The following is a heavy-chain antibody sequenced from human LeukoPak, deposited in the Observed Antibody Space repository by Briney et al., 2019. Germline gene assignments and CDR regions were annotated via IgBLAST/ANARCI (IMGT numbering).Heavy chain of an antibody. V-gene: IGHV3-74*01. Sequence: PGGSLRLSCLASGFTVSSNYMTWVRQAPGKGLVWVSRINSDGSSTSYADSVKGRFTISRDNAKNTLYLQMNSLRAEDTAVYYCARRVGYSYGYGDYFDYWGQGTLVTVSS. J-gene: IGHJ4*02. D-gene: IGHD5-18*01. CDR2: INSDGSST. CDR1: GFTVSSNY. CDR3: ARRVGYSYGYGDYFDY.